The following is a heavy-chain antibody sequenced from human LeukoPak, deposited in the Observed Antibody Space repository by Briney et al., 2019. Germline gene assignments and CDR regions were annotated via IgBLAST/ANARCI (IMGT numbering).Heavy chain of an antibody. CDR3: ARSNNDGDYLGVGFDY. Sequence: ASVKVSCKASGYTFTSYAMNWVRQAPGQGLEWMGWINTNTENPTYAQGFTGRFVFSLDTSVSTAYLQISSLKAEDTAVYYCARSNNDGDYLGVGFDYWGQGTLVTVSS. D-gene: IGHD4-17*01. J-gene: IGHJ4*02. CDR1: GYTFTSYA. V-gene: IGHV7-4-1*02. CDR2: INTNTENP.